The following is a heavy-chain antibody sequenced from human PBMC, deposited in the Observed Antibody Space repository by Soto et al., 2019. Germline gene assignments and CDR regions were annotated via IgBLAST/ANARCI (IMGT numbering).Heavy chain of an antibody. Sequence: QVQLVQSGAEVKKPGSSVKVSCKASGGTFSSYAISWVRQAPGQGLEWMGGIIPIFGTANYAQKFQGRVTITADEFTXXDXMXXSSLRSEDTAVYYCAGVVGYCTNGVCYGDYYGMDVWGQGTTVTVSS. CDR2: IIPIFGTA. J-gene: IGHJ6*02. CDR3: AGVVGYCTNGVCYGDYYGMDV. D-gene: IGHD2-8*01. V-gene: IGHV1-69*12. CDR1: GGTFSSYA.